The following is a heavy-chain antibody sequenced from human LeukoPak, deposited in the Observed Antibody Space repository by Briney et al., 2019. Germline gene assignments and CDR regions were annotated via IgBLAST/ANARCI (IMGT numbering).Heavy chain of an antibody. CDR3: ARDGLQDDAFDI. V-gene: IGHV1-2*02. Sequence: GASVKVSCKASGYTFIGYYIHWVRQAPGQGLEWMGCINPNSGGTNYAQKFQGRVTMTRDTSIGTAYMELSGLRSDDTAVFYCARDGLQDDAFDIWGQGTMVTVSS. CDR1: GYTFIGYY. J-gene: IGHJ3*02. CDR2: INPNSGGT. D-gene: IGHD3/OR15-3a*01.